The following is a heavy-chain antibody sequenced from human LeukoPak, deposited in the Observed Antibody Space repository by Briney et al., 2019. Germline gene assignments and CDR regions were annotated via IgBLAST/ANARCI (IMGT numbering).Heavy chain of an antibody. CDR2: IIPIFGTA. CDR3: ARGGYSSAYDAFDI. V-gene: IGHV1-69*05. D-gene: IGHD6-25*01. CDR1: GGTFSSYA. Sequence: SVKVSCKXSGGTFSSYAISWVRQAPGQGLEWMGGIIPIFGTANYAQKFQGRVTITTDESTSTAYMELSSLRSEDTAVYYCARGGYSSAYDAFDIWGQGTMVTVXS. J-gene: IGHJ3*02.